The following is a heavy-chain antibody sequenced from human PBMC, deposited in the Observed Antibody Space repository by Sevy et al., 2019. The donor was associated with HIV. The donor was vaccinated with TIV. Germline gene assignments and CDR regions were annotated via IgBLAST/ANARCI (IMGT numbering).Heavy chain of an antibody. J-gene: IGHJ4*02. Sequence: ASVKVSCKASGYYFTGYYVHWVRQAPGQGLEWMGWINPNGGGTNIGQKFHGRVTMSRDTSITTAYMELTRLRSNDTGGYFCARSVYGSGTYLNDYWGQGTLVTVPP. D-gene: IGHD3-10*01. CDR1: GYYFTGYY. CDR2: INPNGGGT. CDR3: ARSVYGSGTYLNDY. V-gene: IGHV1-2*02.